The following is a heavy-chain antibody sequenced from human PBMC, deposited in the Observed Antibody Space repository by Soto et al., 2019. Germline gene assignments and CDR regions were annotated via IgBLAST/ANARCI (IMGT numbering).Heavy chain of an antibody. CDR2: IKSKADGETT. V-gene: IGHV3-15*07. CDR3: SALGV. CDR1: GFNFINAW. D-gene: IGHD1-26*01. Sequence: EVQLVESGGGLVEPGGSLRLSCAASGFNFINAWMHWVRQAPGKGLEWVGRIKSKADGETTDYAAPVKGRFIISRDDSKNTLYLQINSLKMEDTAVYYSSALGVWGQGTTVTVSS. J-gene: IGHJ6*02.